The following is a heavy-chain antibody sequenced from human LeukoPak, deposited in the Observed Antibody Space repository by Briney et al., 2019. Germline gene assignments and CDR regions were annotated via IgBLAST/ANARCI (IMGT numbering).Heavy chain of an antibody. CDR1: GGSILTTNW. D-gene: IGHD1-26*01. CDR2: VHLSGAS. CDR3: ARESGAFSPFGF. J-gene: IGHJ4*02. V-gene: IGHV4-4*02. Sequence: SETLSLTCAVSGGSILTTNWWSWVRQPPGKGLEWIGEVHLSGASNYNPSLKSRVSMSIDKSKNHLSLEPTSVTAADTAIYYCARESGAFSPFGFWGQGTLVTVSS.